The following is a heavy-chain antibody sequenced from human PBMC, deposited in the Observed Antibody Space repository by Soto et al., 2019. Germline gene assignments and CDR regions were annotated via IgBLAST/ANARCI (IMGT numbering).Heavy chain of an antibody. V-gene: IGHV3-21*01. CDR3: ARDQPGYSYGYGLGY. CDR1: GFTFSIYS. CDR2: ISSSSSYI. D-gene: IGHD5-18*01. Sequence: VQLVESGGGLVKPGGSLRLSCAAPGFTFSIYSMNWVRQAPGKGLEWVSCISSSSSYIYYSDSGKGRFTISRDNAKNSLYLQMNSLRAEDTAVYYCARDQPGYSYGYGLGYWGQGTLVTVSS. J-gene: IGHJ4*02.